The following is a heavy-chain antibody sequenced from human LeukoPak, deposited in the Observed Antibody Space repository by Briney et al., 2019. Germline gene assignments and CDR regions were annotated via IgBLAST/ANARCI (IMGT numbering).Heavy chain of an antibody. D-gene: IGHD6-13*01. Sequence: GGSLRLSCAASGFTFRSYSMNWVRQAPGKGLEWVSAIDPSSTYIYYADSVKGRFTISRDNAKNSLYLQMNSLRAEDTAVYYCARDQGAAAGTFGPDAFDIWGQGTMVTVSS. V-gene: IGHV3-21*01. CDR1: GFTFRSYS. CDR2: IDPSSTYI. J-gene: IGHJ3*02. CDR3: ARDQGAAAGTFGPDAFDI.